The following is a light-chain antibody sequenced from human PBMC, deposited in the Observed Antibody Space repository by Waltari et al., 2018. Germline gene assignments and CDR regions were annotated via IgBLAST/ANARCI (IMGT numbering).Light chain of an antibody. J-gene: IGLJ2*01. V-gene: IGLV1-51*01. CDR1: SSNIGNNY. CDR2: NTK. Sequence: QSVLTQPASVSAAPGQKVTISCSGRSSNIGNNYVSWYQHVPGTAPKALIYNTKKRPSGIPDRCSGSKSGTSATLGVTGLQTGDEADYYCGAWDSSLNSLVFGGGTKVTVL. CDR3: GAWDSSLNSLV.